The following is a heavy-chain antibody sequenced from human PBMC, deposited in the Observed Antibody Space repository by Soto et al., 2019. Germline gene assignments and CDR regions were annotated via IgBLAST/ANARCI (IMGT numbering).Heavy chain of an antibody. J-gene: IGHJ3*02. V-gene: IGHV3-48*02. Sequence: GGSLRLSCAASGFTFSSYSMNWVRQAPGKGLEWVSYISSSSSTIYYADSVKGRFTISRDDAKNSLYLQMNSLRDEDTAVYHCARDPGYCSGGSCYVEAFDIWGQGTMLTVSS. CDR1: GFTFSSYS. CDR2: ISSSSSTI. D-gene: IGHD2-15*01. CDR3: ARDPGYCSGGSCYVEAFDI.